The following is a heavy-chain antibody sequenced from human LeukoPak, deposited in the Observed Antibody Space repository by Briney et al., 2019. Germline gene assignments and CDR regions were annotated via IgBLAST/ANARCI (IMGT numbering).Heavy chain of an antibody. V-gene: IGHV3-48*03. CDR3: ARERAVAGTRRKSPYWYFDL. CDR2: ISSSGSTI. CDR1: GFTFSSYE. D-gene: IGHD6-19*01. J-gene: IGHJ2*01. Sequence: GGSLRLSCAASGFTFSSYEMNWVRQAPGKGLEWVSYISSSGSTIYYADSVKGRFTISRDNAKNSLYLQMNSLRAEDTAVYYCARERAVAGTRRKSPYWYFDLWGRGTLATVSS.